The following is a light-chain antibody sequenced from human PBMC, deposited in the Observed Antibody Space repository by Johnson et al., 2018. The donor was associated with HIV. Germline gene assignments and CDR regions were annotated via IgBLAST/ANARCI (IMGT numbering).Light chain of an antibody. Sequence: QPVLTQPPSVSAAPGQKVTISCSGSSSNIENNYISWFQQLPGTPPKLLMYANNKRPSGIPDRFSGSKSGTSVTLDISGLQTGDEADYYCGTWDNSLSAGVFGSGTKVTVL. CDR2: ANN. CDR1: SSNIENNY. J-gene: IGLJ1*01. V-gene: IGLV1-51*02. CDR3: GTWDNSLSAGV.